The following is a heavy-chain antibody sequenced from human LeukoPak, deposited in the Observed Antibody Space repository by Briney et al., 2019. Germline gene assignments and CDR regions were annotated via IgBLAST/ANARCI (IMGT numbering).Heavy chain of an antibody. V-gene: IGHV1-46*01. CDR1: GYTSTSYY. Sequence: GASVKVSCKASGYTSTSYYMHWVRQAPGQGLEWMGIINPSGGSTSYAQKFQGRVTMTRDMSTSTVYMELSSLRSEDTAVYYCARVRWADYDSSGYYDYWGQGTLVTVSS. CDR2: INPSGGST. J-gene: IGHJ4*02. CDR3: ARVRWADYDSSGYYDY. D-gene: IGHD3-22*01.